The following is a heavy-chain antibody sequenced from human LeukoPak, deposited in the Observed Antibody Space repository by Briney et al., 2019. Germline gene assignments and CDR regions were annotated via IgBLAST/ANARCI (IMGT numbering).Heavy chain of an antibody. CDR3: ARLRGLRITMIVVVKNAFDI. CDR1: GDSISSYF. J-gene: IGHJ3*02. V-gene: IGHV4-59*08. D-gene: IGHD3-22*01. CDR2: IYFSVST. Sequence: SETLSLTCTVSGDSISSYFWNWIRQPPGKELEWIGYIYFSVSTNYNPSLESRVTISVDTSKNQFSLKLSSVTAADTAVYYCARLRGLRITMIVVVKNAFDIWGQGTMVTVSS.